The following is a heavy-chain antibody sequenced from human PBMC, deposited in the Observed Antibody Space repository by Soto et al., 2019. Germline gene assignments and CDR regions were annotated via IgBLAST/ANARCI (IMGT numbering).Heavy chain of an antibody. Sequence: PDGSLRLSCAASGIVFSTYAMNWVRQAPERGLEWVSAMTSSAGCTYSAECVRGRFTISRDKAINTRYLRMSSLRPEDTAVYYCAHPRCNGIFDAVYIWRQGTMVTVSS. CDR2: MTSSAGCT. D-gene: IGHD1-20*01. CDR3: AHPRCNGIFDAVYI. CDR1: GIVFSTYA. J-gene: IGHJ3*02. V-gene: IGHV3-23*01.